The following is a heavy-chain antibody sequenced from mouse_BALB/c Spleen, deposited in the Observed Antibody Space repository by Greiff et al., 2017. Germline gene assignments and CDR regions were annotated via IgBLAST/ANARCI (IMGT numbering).Heavy chain of an antibody. D-gene: IGHD2-14*01. Sequence: QVQLKESGAELVRPGSSVKISCKASGYAFSSYWMNWVKQRPGQGLEWIGQIYPGDGDTNYNGKFKGKATLTADKSSSTAYMQLSSLTSEDSAVYFCARKGDYRYEDAMDYWGQGTSVTVSS. CDR1: GYAFSSYW. CDR2: IYPGDGDT. V-gene: IGHV1-80*01. CDR3: ARKGDYRYEDAMDY. J-gene: IGHJ4*01.